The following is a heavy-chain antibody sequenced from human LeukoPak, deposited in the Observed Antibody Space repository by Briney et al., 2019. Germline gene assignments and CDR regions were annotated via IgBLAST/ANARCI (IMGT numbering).Heavy chain of an antibody. CDR1: GGSFSGYY. V-gene: IGHV4-34*01. D-gene: IGHD3-16*02. Sequence: PSETLSLTCAVYGGSFSGYYWSWIRQPPGKGLEWIGEINHSGSTYYNPSLKSRVTISVDTSKNQFSLKLSSVTAADTAVYYCARVRGDYVWGSYRHNWFDPWGQGTLVTVSS. CDR3: ARVRGDYVWGSYRHNWFDP. J-gene: IGHJ5*02. CDR2: INHSGST.